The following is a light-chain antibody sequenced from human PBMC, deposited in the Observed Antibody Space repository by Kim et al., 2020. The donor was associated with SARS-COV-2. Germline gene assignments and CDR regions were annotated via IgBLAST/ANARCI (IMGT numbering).Light chain of an antibody. CDR2: AAS. Sequence: ASGGERLTIPRRASKSISSYLNWYQQKPGKAPKLLIYAASRLQSGVPSRCSGSGSGTDFTLTISSLQPEDFATYYCQQSYSTPLTFGGGTKVDIK. V-gene: IGKV1-39*01. J-gene: IGKJ4*01. CDR3: QQSYSTPLT. CDR1: KSISSY.